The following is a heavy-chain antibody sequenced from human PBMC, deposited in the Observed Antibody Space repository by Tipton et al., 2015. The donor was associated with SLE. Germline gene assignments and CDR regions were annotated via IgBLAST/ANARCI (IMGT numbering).Heavy chain of an antibody. CDR2: IYYSGST. J-gene: IGHJ3*02. CDR3: ASPYYYDSSGFDAFDI. V-gene: IGHV4-59*01. Sequence: TLSLTCTVSGGSISTYYWSWIRQPPGKGLEWIGYIYYSGSTNYNPSLKSRLTISVDTSKNQFSLKLSSVTAADTAVYYCASPYYYDSSGFDAFDIWGQGTMVTVSS. CDR1: GGSISTYY. D-gene: IGHD3-22*01.